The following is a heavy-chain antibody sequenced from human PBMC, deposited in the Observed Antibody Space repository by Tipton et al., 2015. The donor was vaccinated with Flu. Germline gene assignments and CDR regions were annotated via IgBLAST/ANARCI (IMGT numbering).Heavy chain of an antibody. D-gene: IGHD3-16*01. CDR3: ARETDGGAIDS. V-gene: IGHV3-30-3*01. Sequence: RSLRLSCVASGFNFRSYAMHWVRQTPGKGLEWVAGISHDSSNKFYTDSVKGRFTISRDNSENSVHLQMNSLRSDDSARYFCARETDGGAIDSWGQGTHVSVS. CDR1: GFNFRSYA. CDR2: ISHDSSNK. J-gene: IGHJ1*01.